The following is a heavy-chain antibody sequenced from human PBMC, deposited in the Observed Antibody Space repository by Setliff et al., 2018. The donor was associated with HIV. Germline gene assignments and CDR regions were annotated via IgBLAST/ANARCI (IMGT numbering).Heavy chain of an antibody. CDR1: GGSISSGGYY. V-gene: IGHV4-31*03. J-gene: IGHJ5*02. CDR2: IHYSGSI. CDR3: AKEGNSVDNWLDP. Sequence: SETLSLTCTVSGGSISSGGYYWSWIRHHPGKGLEWIGYIHYSGSIYYNPSLQSRIIMSLDMSQNQFSLKLSSVTAADTAVYYCAKEGNSVDNWLDPWGPGTLVTVSS. D-gene: IGHD1-26*01.